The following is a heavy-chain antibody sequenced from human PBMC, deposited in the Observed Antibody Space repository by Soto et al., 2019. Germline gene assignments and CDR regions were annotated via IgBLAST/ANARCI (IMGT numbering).Heavy chain of an antibody. CDR2: IKPKSEGETA. D-gene: IGHD1-26*01. V-gene: IGHV3-15*07. CDR1: RFNFSAAW. CDR3: ATGPSSRGAT. Sequence: EMQLVQSGGGLVKPGGSLRLSCVASRFNFSAAWLNWIRQAPGKGLEWVGRIKPKSEGETADYTAPVRGRSTISRDDSQYTLHQQLNSLKPAVSAGAYCATGPSSRGATWGLGVLVTVSS. J-gene: IGHJ5*02.